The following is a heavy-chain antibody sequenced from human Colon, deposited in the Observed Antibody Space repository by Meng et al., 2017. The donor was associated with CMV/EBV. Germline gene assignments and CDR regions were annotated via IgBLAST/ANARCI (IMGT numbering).Heavy chain of an antibody. V-gene: IGHV3-23*01. CDR2: ISDSGYA. CDR1: GFTFSDYA. J-gene: IGHJ5*02. Sequence: GESLKISCVGSGFTFSDYAMTWVRQAPGKGLEWVSFISDSGYANYGDPVKGRFTISRDNSKSTVFLQMSSLRADDTGIYYCAKIRKGGYCTGGSCFDTWGQGTQVTVSS. CDR3: AKIRKGGYCTGGSCFDT. D-gene: IGHD2-8*02.